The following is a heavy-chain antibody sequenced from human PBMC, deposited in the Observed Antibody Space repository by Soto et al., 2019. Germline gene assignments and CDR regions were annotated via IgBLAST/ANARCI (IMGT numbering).Heavy chain of an antibody. CDR2: ISYDVSTI. CDR3: ARDGVAVGITIDRLGMDV. J-gene: IGHJ6*02. D-gene: IGHD2-21*01. V-gene: IGHV3-30*04. Sequence: PGGSLRLSCAASGFTFSSYAMHWVRQAPGKGLECFVLISYDVSTIYYADSVKGRFTISRDNVKNSLYLQMNILRAEDTAVFYCARDGVAVGITIDRLGMDVWGQGTTVTVSS. CDR1: GFTFSSYA.